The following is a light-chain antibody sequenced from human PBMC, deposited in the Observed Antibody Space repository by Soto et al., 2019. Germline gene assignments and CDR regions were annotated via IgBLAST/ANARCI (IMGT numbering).Light chain of an antibody. CDR1: QSVSSSY. J-gene: IGKJ1*01. CDR2: VVS. CDR3: QQYDSSQWT. V-gene: IGKV3-20*01. Sequence: EIVLTQSPGTLSLSQGERATLSCRASQSVSSSYLAWYQQKPGQAPRLLIYVVSSRATGIPDRFSGSGSGTDFTLTISRLEPEDFAVYYCQQYDSSQWTFGQGTKVEIK.